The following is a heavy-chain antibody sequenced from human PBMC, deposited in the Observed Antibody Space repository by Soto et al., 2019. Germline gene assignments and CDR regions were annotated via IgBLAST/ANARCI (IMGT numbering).Heavy chain of an antibody. CDR1: GGTFSSYA. CDR2: IIPIFGTA. J-gene: IGHJ6*02. V-gene: IGHV1-69*13. D-gene: IGHD5-18*01. CDR3: ARGPLTDKAMVYYYYYGMDV. Sequence: SVKVSCKASGGTFSSYAISWVRQAPGQGLEWMGGIIPIFGTANYAQKFQGRVTITADESTSTAYMELSSLRSEDTAVYYCARGPLTDKAMVYYYYYGMDVWGQGTTVTVS.